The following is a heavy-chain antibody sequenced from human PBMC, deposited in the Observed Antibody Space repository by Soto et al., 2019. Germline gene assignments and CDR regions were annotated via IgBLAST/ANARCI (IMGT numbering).Heavy chain of an antibody. Sequence: GSLRLSCVASGLTFGSRAMAWVRQAPGEGLQWVSTITDTGGDAKYADSVRGRFVISRDNSKKTLYLQMTSLTAEDSAMYYCARGSTDSYPGSRIFDFWGRGTLVTVSS. CDR2: ITDTGGDA. D-gene: IGHD3-10*01. CDR1: GLTFGSRA. CDR3: ARGSTDSYPGSRIFDF. V-gene: IGHV3-23*01. J-gene: IGHJ4*02.